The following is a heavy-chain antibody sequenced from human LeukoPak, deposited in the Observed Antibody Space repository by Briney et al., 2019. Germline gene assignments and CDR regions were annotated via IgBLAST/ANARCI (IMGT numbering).Heavy chain of an antibody. CDR1: GFTFSSYW. CDR3: AREGASSGYLDY. V-gene: IGHV3-7*04. CDR2: IKQDGGAK. D-gene: IGHD3-22*01. J-gene: IGHJ4*02. Sequence: GGSLRLSCAASGFTFSSYWMTWVRQPPGKGLEWVANIKQDGGAKYYVDSVKGRFTISRDNAKNSLYLQMNSLRAEDAAVCYCAREGASSGYLDYWGQGTLVTVSS.